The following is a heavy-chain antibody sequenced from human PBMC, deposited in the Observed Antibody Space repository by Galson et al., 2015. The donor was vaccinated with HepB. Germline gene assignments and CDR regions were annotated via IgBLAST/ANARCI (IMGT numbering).Heavy chain of an antibody. J-gene: IGHJ4*02. Sequence: SVKVSCKASGYTFTSYGISWVRQAPGQGLEWMGWISAYNGNTNYAQKLQGRVTMTTDTSTSTAYMELRSLRSDDTAVYYCARDWAYAERLPTDYWGQGTLVTVSS. CDR1: GYTFTSYG. CDR2: ISAYNGNT. D-gene: IGHD1-1*01. V-gene: IGHV1-18*01. CDR3: ARDWAYAERLPTDY.